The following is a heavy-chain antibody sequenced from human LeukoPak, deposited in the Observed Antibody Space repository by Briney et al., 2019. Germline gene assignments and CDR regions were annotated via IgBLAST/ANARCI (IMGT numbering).Heavy chain of an antibody. CDR1: GYTFSSYW. J-gene: IGHJ5*02. CDR3: ARAAVPAQYNWFDP. D-gene: IGHD2-2*01. V-gene: IGHV5-51*01. CDR2: IYPGDSDT. Sequence: GESLKISCKGSGYTFSSYWIGWVRQMPGKGLEWMGIIYPGDSDTRYSPSFQGQVTISADKSISTAYLQWSSLKASDTAMYYCARAAVPAQYNWFDPWGQGTLVTVSS.